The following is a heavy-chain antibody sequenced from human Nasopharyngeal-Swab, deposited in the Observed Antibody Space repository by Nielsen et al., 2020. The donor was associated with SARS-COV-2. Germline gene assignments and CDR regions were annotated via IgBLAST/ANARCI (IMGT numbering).Heavy chain of an antibody. J-gene: IGHJ6*02. CDR1: GFTFTSSA. Sequence: SVKVSCKASGFTFTSSAVQWVRQARGQRLEWIGWIVVGSGNTNYAQKFQERVTITRDMSTSTAYMELRSLRSDDTAVYYCARIPRAGYYDSSGQGPYYYGMDVWGQGTTVTVSS. D-gene: IGHD3-22*01. CDR3: ARIPRAGYYDSSGQGPYYYGMDV. CDR2: IVVGSGNT. V-gene: IGHV1-58*01.